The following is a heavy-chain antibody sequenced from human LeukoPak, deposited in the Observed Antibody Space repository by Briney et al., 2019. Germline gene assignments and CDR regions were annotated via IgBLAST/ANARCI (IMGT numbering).Heavy chain of an antibody. J-gene: IGHJ6*02. CDR1: GFTFSSYG. CDR2: ISYDGSNK. V-gene: IGHV3-30*18. Sequence: GGSLRLSCAASGFTFSSYGMHWVRQAPGEGLEWVAVISYDGSNKYYADSVKGRFTISRDNSKNTLYLRMNSLRAEDTAVYYCAKVYGSGSRYYYYGMDVWGQGTTVTVSS. D-gene: IGHD3-10*01. CDR3: AKVYGSGSRYYYYGMDV.